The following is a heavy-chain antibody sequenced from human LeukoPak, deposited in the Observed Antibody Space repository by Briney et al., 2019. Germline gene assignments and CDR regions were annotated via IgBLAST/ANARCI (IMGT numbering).Heavy chain of an antibody. Sequence: GGSLRLSCAASGFTFSSYAMSWVRQAPGKGLEWVSAISGSGGSTYYADSVKGRFTISRDNARNSLYLQTNSLRAEDTAVYYCARDAYCGSDCYSPSLFDYWGQGTLVTVSS. V-gene: IGHV3-23*01. D-gene: IGHD2-21*02. CDR2: ISGSGGST. CDR3: ARDAYCGSDCYSPSLFDY. CDR1: GFTFSSYA. J-gene: IGHJ4*02.